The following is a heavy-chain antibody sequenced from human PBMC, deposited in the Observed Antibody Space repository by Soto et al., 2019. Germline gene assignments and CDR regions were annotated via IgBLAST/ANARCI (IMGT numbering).Heavy chain of an antibody. D-gene: IGHD1-26*01. J-gene: IGHJ6*02. Sequence: GGSLRLSCAASGLNFSSYAMTWVRQSPGKGLEWVSTITASGRSTHYAESVGGRFTISRDNSKNTLYLQMDSLRAEDTALYYCAKGGPSFYYYGLDVWGQGTTITVSS. CDR1: GLNFSSYA. CDR2: ITASGRST. CDR3: AKGGPSFYYYGLDV. V-gene: IGHV3-23*01.